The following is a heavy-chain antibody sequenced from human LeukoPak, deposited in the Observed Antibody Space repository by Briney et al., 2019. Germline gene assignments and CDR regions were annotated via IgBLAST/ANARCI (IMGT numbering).Heavy chain of an antibody. Sequence: GRSLRLSCAASGFTFSSYAMHWVRQAPGKGLEWVAGISYDGSNKYYADSVKGRFTISRDNSKNTLYLQMNSLRAEDTAVYYCARDLRRHLKSHYYDSSGYLGYWGQGTLVTVSS. CDR2: ISYDGSNK. D-gene: IGHD3-22*01. CDR3: ARDLRRHLKSHYYDSSGYLGY. J-gene: IGHJ4*02. V-gene: IGHV3-30-3*01. CDR1: GFTFSSYA.